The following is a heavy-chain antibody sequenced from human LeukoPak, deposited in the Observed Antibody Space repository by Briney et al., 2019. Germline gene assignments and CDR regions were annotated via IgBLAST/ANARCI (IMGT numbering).Heavy chain of an antibody. J-gene: IGHJ4*02. V-gene: IGHV1-2*02. D-gene: IGHD1-26*01. CDR2: ISAYNGNT. CDR3: ARQQAEWELLIDC. Sequence: ASVKVSCKASGGTFSDYALNWVRQAPGQGLEWMGWISAYNGNTNYAQKFQGRVTMTRDTSISTAYMELSRLRSDDTAVYYCARQQAEWELLIDCWGQGTLVTVSS. CDR1: GGTFSDYA.